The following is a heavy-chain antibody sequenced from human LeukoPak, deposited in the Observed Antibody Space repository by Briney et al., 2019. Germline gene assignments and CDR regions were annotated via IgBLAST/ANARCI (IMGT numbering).Heavy chain of an antibody. J-gene: IGHJ5*02. D-gene: IGHD4/OR15-4a*01. CDR2: IYYSGST. Sequence: IRQXPGKGLEWIGYIYYSGSTYYNPSLKSRVTISVDTSKNQFSLKLSSVTAADTAVYYCARAVDYNWFDPWGQGTLVTVSS. V-gene: IGHV4-30-4*01. CDR3: ARAVDYNWFDP.